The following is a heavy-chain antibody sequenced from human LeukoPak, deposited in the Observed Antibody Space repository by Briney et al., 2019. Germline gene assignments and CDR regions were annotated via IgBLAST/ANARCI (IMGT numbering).Heavy chain of an antibody. Sequence: GGSLRLSCAASGFIFNSYAMSWVRQALGKGLEWVSAISTGGGGTYYADSVKGRFTVSRDNSKNTLYLQMTSLRAEDTAVYYCAKAILTSGWYRFDNWGQGTLVTVSS. CDR3: AKAILTSGWYRFDN. V-gene: IGHV3-23*01. CDR2: ISTGGGGT. CDR1: GFIFNSYA. J-gene: IGHJ4*02. D-gene: IGHD6-19*01.